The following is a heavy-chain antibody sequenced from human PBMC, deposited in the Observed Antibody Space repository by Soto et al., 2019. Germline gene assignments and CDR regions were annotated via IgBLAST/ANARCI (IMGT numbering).Heavy chain of an antibody. V-gene: IGHV3-30-3*01. CDR1: GFTFSSYA. Sequence: PGGSLRLSCAASGFTFSSYAMHWVRQAPGKGLEWVAVISYDGSEKYYADSVKGRFTISRDNSKKTVYLQMNSLRAEDTAVYYCARETDGMDVWGQGTTVTVSS. J-gene: IGHJ6*02. CDR3: ARETDGMDV. CDR2: ISYDGSEK.